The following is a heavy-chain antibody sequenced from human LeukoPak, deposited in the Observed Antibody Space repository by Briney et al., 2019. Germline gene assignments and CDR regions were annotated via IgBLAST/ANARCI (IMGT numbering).Heavy chain of an antibody. Sequence: PSETLSLTCTVSGGSIKTSRYYSRWIRQPPGKGLEWIGSIYYSGSTYYNPSLKSRVTISVDTSKNQFSLQLSSVTAADTAVYYCARHNTKPLRYCTKVLCYSDYWGQGTLVTVSS. D-gene: IGHD2-8*01. CDR3: ARHNTKPLRYCTKVLCYSDY. CDR2: IYYSGST. CDR1: GGSIKTSRYY. V-gene: IGHV4-39*01. J-gene: IGHJ4*02.